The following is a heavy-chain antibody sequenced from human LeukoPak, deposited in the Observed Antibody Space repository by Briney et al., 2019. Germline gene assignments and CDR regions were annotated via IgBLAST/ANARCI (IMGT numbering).Heavy chain of an antibody. D-gene: IGHD1-26*01. CDR2: ISNHGSNK. J-gene: IGHJ4*02. Sequence: GGSLRLSCAASGFAFSTSAMHWVRQAPGKGLESVALISNHGSNKHYADSVKVRFSISRDNSKNTTYLQMTSLRDEDTAVYYCGSKWELGYWGQGTLVTV. CDR3: GSKWELGY. CDR1: GFAFSTSA. V-gene: IGHV3-30*03.